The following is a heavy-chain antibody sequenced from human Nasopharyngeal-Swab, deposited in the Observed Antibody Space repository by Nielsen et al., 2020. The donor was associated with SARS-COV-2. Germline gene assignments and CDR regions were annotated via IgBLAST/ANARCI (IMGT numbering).Heavy chain of an antibody. V-gene: IGHV3-9*01. Sequence: SLKISCAASGFTFDDYAMHWVRQAPGKGLEWVSGISWNSGNIGYADSVKGRFTISRDNAKNSLYLQMNSLRAEDTALYYCAKIPLCSSTSCYDDAFDIWGQGTMVTVSS. CDR1: GFTFDDYA. D-gene: IGHD2-2*01. CDR3: AKIPLCSSTSCYDDAFDI. J-gene: IGHJ3*02. CDR2: ISWNSGNI.